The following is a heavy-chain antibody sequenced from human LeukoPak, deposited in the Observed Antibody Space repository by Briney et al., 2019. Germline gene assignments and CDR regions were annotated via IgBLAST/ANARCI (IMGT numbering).Heavy chain of an antibody. J-gene: IGHJ4*02. CDR1: GGSISSSSYY. CDR3: ARTAKYYYGSETYYFFDY. D-gene: IGHD3-10*01. CDR2: ISYNGRT. Sequence: PSETLSLTCTVSGGSISSSSYYRGWIRQSPGKGLEWIGSISYNGRTYYNPSLKSRVTISVDTSKNQFSLRLSSVTPADTAVYYCARTAKYYYGSETYYFFDYWGQGTLVTVSS. V-gene: IGHV4-39*07.